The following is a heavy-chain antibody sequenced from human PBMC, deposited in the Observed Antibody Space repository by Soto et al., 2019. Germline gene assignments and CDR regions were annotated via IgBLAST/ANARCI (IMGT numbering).Heavy chain of an antibody. Sequence: GGSLRLSCAASGFTFSIYGMHWVRQAPGKGLEYVSAISSNGASTYYADSVKGRFTISRDNSKNTLYLQMGSLRAEDMAVYYCARVDCSGGSCYLAYWGQGTLVTSPQ. CDR1: GFTFSIYG. D-gene: IGHD2-15*01. V-gene: IGHV3-64*02. J-gene: IGHJ4*02. CDR2: ISSNGAST. CDR3: ARVDCSGGSCYLAY.